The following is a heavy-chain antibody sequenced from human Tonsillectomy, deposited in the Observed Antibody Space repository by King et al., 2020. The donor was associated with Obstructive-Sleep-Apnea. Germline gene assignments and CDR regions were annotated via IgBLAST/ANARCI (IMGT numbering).Heavy chain of an antibody. D-gene: IGHD3-10*01. CDR3: ARDVGGGYFDL. CDR2: IYYSGST. Sequence: VPLQESGPGLVKPSETLSLTCAVSGGSISSFYWSWVRQPPGKGLEWIGYIYYSGSTNYNSSLKSRVTISVDTSKNQFSLKLRSVTAADTAVYYCARDVGGGYFDLWGRGTLVTVSS. J-gene: IGHJ2*01. V-gene: IGHV4-59*01. CDR1: GGSISSFY.